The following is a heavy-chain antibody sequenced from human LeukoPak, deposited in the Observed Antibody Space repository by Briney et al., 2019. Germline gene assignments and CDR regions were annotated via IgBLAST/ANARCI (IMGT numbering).Heavy chain of an antibody. CDR2: ISGSGDRI. D-gene: IGHD2-15*01. Sequence: GGSLRLSCAASGFTFSNYAMSWVRQAPGKGLEWVSAISGSGDRIFYADSVKGRFAISRDSSKNTLYLQMNSLRAEDTAIYYCAKALSDGGSLDSWGQGTLVTVSS. CDR1: GFTFSNYA. CDR3: AKALSDGGSLDS. V-gene: IGHV3-23*01. J-gene: IGHJ4*02.